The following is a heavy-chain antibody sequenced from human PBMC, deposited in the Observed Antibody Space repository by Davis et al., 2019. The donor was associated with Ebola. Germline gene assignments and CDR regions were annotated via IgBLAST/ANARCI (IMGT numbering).Heavy chain of an antibody. CDR2: INHSGST. D-gene: IGHD3-3*01. Sequence: PSETLSLTCAVYGGSFSGYYLSWIRQPPGKGLEWIGEINHSGSTNYNPSLKSRVTISVDTSKNQFSLKLSSVTAADTAVYYCARAINYDFWSGYYMDREAFDIWGQGTMVTVSS. CDR3: ARAINYDFWSGYYMDREAFDI. CDR1: GGSFSGYY. V-gene: IGHV4-34*01. J-gene: IGHJ3*02.